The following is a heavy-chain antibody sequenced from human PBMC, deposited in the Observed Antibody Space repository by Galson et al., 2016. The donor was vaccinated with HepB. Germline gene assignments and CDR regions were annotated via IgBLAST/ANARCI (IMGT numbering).Heavy chain of an antibody. Sequence: SLRLSCAASGFTFRTHAVHWVRQAPGKGLEWVGDSKYYPDSVKGRFTISRDNSKNTLYLQMNSLRPEDTAVYYWARCVDTSMAPFDYWGQGTLLTVSS. V-gene: IGHV3-30*04. CDR2: SK. CDR1: GFTFRTHA. CDR3: ARCVDTSMAPFDY. D-gene: IGHD5-18*01. J-gene: IGHJ4*02.